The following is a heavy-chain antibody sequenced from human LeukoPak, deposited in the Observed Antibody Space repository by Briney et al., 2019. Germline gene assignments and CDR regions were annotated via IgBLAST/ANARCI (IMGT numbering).Heavy chain of an antibody. J-gene: IGHJ4*02. CDR3: ARDPFEGATPDYFDY. Sequence: GGSLRLSCAASGFTFSSHGMHWVRQAPGKGLEWVAVIWYDGSNKYYADSVKGRLTISRDNSKNTLYLQMNSLRAEDTAVYYCARDPFEGATPDYFDYWGQGTLVTVSS. D-gene: IGHD1-26*01. CDR1: GFTFSSHG. CDR2: IWYDGSNK. V-gene: IGHV3-33*01.